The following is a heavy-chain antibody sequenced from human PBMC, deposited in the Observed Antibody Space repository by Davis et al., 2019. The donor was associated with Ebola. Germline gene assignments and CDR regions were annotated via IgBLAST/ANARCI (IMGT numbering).Heavy chain of an antibody. D-gene: IGHD6-13*01. CDR3: TTASRSSWYGGDY. J-gene: IGHJ4*02. CDR2: ISYDGSNK. Sequence: GESLKISCAASGFTFSYYAMHWVRQAPGKGLEWVAVISYDGSNKYYADSVKGRFTISRDNSKNTLYLQMNSLKTEDTAVYYCTTASRSSWYGGDYWGQGTLVTVSS. V-gene: IGHV3-30*04. CDR1: GFTFSYYA.